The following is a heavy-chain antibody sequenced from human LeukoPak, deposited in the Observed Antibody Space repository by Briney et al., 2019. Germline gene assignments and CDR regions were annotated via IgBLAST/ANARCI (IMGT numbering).Heavy chain of an antibody. Sequence: SETLSLTCAVYGGSFSGYYWSWIRQPPGKGLEWIGEINHSGSTNYNPSLKSRVTISVDTSKNQFSLKLSSVTAADTAVYYCAKKRGIAAAGRSWFDPWGQGTLVTVSS. J-gene: IGHJ5*02. CDR3: AKKRGIAAAGRSWFDP. CDR2: INHSGST. V-gene: IGHV4-34*01. CDR1: GGSFSGYY. D-gene: IGHD6-13*01.